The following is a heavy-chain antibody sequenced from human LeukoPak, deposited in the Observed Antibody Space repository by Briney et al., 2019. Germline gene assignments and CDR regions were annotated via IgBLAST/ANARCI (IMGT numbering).Heavy chain of an antibody. J-gene: IGHJ4*02. D-gene: IGHD3-10*02. CDR3: ARDTHPTIFGELLN. Sequence: SQTLSLTCAISGDSVSSNSAAWNWITQPPSRGLECLGRTYYRSKWYNDYAVSVKSRITINPDTSKNQFSLQLNSVTPEDTAVYYCARDTHPTIFGELLNWGQGTLVTVSS. CDR2: TYYRSKWYN. V-gene: IGHV6-1*01. CDR1: GDSVSSNSAA.